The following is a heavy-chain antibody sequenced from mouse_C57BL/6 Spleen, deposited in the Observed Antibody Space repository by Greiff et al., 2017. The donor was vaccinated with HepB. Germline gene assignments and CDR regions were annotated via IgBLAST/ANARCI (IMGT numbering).Heavy chain of an antibody. CDR1: GYTFTSYW. CDR3: ARGRLRRDYYAMDY. D-gene: IGHD2-4*01. J-gene: IGHJ4*01. V-gene: IGHV1-61*01. Sequence: QVQLQQSGAELVRPGSSVKLSCKASGYTFTSYWMDWVKQRPGQGLEWIGNIYPSDSETHYNQKFKDKATLTVDKSSSTAYMQLSSLTSEDSAVYYCARGRLRRDYYAMDYWGQGTSVTVSS. CDR2: IYPSDSET.